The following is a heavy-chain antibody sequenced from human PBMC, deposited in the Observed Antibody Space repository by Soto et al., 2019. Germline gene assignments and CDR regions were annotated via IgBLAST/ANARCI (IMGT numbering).Heavy chain of an antibody. CDR3: VRIMITFGGVIAPYYYGMDV. CDR1: GFTFSSYA. Sequence: GGSLRLSCAASGFTFSSYAMHWVRQAPGKGLEWVAVISYDGSNKYYADSVKGRFTISRDNSKNTLYLQMNSLRAEDTAVYYCVRIMITFGGVIAPYYYGMDVWGQGTTVTVSS. J-gene: IGHJ6*02. CDR2: ISYDGSNK. V-gene: IGHV3-30-3*01. D-gene: IGHD3-16*02.